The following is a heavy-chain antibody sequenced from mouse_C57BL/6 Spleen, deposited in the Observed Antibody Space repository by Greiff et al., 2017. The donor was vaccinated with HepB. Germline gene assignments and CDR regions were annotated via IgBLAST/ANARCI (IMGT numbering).Heavy chain of an antibody. CDR2: IDPSDSYT. CDR1: GYTFTSYW. CDR3: ARGAPQYYYAMDY. Sequence: VQLQQPGAELVMPGASVKLSCKASGYTFTSYWMHWVKQRPGQGLEWIGEIDPSDSYTNYNQKFKGKSTLTVDKSSSTAYMQLSSLTSEDSAVYYCARGAPQYYYAMDYWGQGTSVTVSS. V-gene: IGHV1-69*01. J-gene: IGHJ4*01. D-gene: IGHD6-1*01.